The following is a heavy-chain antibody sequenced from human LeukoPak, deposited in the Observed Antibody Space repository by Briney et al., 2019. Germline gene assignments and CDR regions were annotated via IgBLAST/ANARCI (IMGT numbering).Heavy chain of an antibody. CDR3: ARAPLLRLAPIDY. J-gene: IGHJ4*02. Sequence: LGESLKVSCKASGYTFTSYGISWVRQAPGQGLEWMGWISAYNGNTNYAQKLQGRVTMTTDTSTSTAYMELRSLRSDDTAVYYCARAPLLRLAPIDYWGQGTLVTVSS. D-gene: IGHD2/OR15-2a*01. CDR2: ISAYNGNT. V-gene: IGHV1-18*01. CDR1: GYTFTSYG.